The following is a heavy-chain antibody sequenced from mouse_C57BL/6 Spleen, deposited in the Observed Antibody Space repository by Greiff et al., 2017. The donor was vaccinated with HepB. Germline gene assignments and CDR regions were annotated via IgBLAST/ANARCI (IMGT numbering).Heavy chain of an antibody. CDR2: ISSGGDYI. CDR1: GFTFSSYA. V-gene: IGHV5-9-1*02. D-gene: IGHD4-1*01. CDR3: TRGGGTGTHGRYYFDY. J-gene: IGHJ2*01. Sequence: EVQLVESGEGLVKPGGSLKLSCAASGFTFSSYAMSWVRQTPEKRLEWVAYISSGGDYIYDADTVKGRFTISRDNARNTLYLQMSSLKSEDTAMYYCTRGGGTGTHGRYYFDYWGQGTTLTVSS.